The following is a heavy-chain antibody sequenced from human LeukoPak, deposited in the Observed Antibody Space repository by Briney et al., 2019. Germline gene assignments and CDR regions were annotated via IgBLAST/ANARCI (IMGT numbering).Heavy chain of an antibody. V-gene: IGHV7-4-1*02. D-gene: IGHD3-3*01. CDR3: ARSVWYYDFWSGPYYYYYYMDV. Sequence: GASVKVSCKASGYTFTSYAMHWVRQAHGQGLEWMGWINTNTGNTTYAQGFTGRFVFSLDTSISTAYLQMRRLKDEDTAVYYCARSVWYYDFWSGPYYYYYYMDVWGKGTTVTVSS. CDR2: INTNTGNT. J-gene: IGHJ6*03. CDR1: GYTFTSYA.